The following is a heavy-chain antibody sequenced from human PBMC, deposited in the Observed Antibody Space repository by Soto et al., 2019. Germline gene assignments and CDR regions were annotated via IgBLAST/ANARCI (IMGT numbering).Heavy chain of an antibody. Sequence: GESLTISCKGSGYTFTSPLIGWVRQMPGKGLEWMGIIYPGDYETRYSPSFEGQIFVSVDKSITTAYLQWSSLKASDTAMYFCARHHRNDPGPFDIWGKGTMVTVSS. J-gene: IGHJ3*02. V-gene: IGHV5-51*01. CDR2: IYPGDYET. D-gene: IGHD1-1*01. CDR3: ARHHRNDPGPFDI. CDR1: GYTFTSPL.